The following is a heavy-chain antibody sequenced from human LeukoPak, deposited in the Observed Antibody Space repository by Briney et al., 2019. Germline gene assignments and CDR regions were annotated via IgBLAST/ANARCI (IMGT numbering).Heavy chain of an antibody. CDR3: ARAGYSSSWYVAF. V-gene: IGHV1-2*02. Sequence: ASVKVSCKASGYTFTGYYMHWVGQAPEQGLEWMGWINPNSGVTKYAPKFQDRVTMTRDTSISTAYMELSRLMSDDTAVYYCARAGYSSSWYVAFWGQGTRVTVSS. J-gene: IGHJ4*02. CDR1: GYTFTGYY. D-gene: IGHD6-13*01. CDR2: INPNSGVT.